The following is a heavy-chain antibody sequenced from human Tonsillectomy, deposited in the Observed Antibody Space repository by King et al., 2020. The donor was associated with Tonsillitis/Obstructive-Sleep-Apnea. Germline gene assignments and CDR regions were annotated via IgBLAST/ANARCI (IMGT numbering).Heavy chain of an antibody. V-gene: IGHV4-34*01. CDR2: IDHSGST. D-gene: IGHD2-15*01. CDR3: AREFDSLDF. Sequence: VQLQQWGAGLLKPSGTLSLTCAVYGGSFSGYYWTWIRQPPGKGLEWIGEIDHSGSTNYNPSLKSRVTISVDTFKNQFSLKLSSVTAADTAVYYCAREFDSLDFWGQGTLVTVSS. J-gene: IGHJ4*02. CDR1: GGSFSGYY.